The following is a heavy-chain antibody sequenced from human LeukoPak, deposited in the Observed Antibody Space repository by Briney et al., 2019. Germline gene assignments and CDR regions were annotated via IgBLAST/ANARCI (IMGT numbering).Heavy chain of an antibody. D-gene: IGHD4-11*01. CDR3: VRDAQRGFDYSNSLKY. CDR2: IWSDGSNR. CDR1: GFIYSHYG. Sequence: GRSLRLSCAASGFIYSHYGMHWVRQAPGKGLEWVAVIWSDGSNRFYAGSVKGRFTISRDNSQRTLFLQMNSLRVDDTAMYYCVRDAQRGFDYSNSLKYWGHGTLVTDSS. J-gene: IGHJ4*01. V-gene: IGHV3-33*01.